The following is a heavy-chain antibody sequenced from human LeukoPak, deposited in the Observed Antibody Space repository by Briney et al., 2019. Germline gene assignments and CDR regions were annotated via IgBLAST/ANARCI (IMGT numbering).Heavy chain of an antibody. CDR1: GGSIGASINSPNW. V-gene: IGHV4-4*02. CDR2: IFHSGST. CDR3: ARAPRAYCSTTGSCFQDY. D-gene: IGHD2-2*01. Sequence: SGTLSLTCAVSGGSIGASINSPNWWSWVRQPPGKGLEWIGEIFHSGSTNYSPSLKSRVTMSVDKSKNQFSLNLTSVTAADTAVYFCARAPRAYCSTTGSCFQDYWGQGTLVTVSS. J-gene: IGHJ4*02.